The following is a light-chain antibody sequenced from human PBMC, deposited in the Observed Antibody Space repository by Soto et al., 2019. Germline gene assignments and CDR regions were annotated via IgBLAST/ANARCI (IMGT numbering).Light chain of an antibody. Sequence: DIVMTQSPDSLAVSLGERATINCKSSQSVLYSSNNKNYLAWYQQQPGQPPKLLIYWASTRESGVPDRFSGSGSGTDFTLTISSLQDEDVEFYYCQQYYRPWTFGQGTKVEIK. CDR3: QQYYRPWT. V-gene: IGKV4-1*01. CDR1: QSVLYSSNNKNY. J-gene: IGKJ1*01. CDR2: WAS.